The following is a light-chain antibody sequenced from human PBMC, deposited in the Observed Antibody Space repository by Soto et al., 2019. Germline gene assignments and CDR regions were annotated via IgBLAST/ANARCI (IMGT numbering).Light chain of an antibody. Sequence: EIVLMQSPGTLSLSLGARATLSCRASQTLRRTYIAWYQQKPGQAPRVLIYGASKRATGIPDRFSGSGSWTDFRLTSSRLEPEDFAVYYCHQYDNAPQTYGQGTKVDIK. CDR3: HQYDNAPQT. CDR2: GAS. J-gene: IGKJ2*01. V-gene: IGKV3-20*01. CDR1: QTLRRTY.